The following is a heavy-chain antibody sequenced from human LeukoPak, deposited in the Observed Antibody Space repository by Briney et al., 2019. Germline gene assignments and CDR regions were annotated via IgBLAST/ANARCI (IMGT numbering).Heavy chain of an antibody. V-gene: IGHV4-61*02. CDR2: IYTSGST. CDR3: ARAQPNDFWSGYIHY. CDR1: GGSISSGSYY. D-gene: IGHD3-3*01. Sequence: SETLSLTCTVSGGSISSGSYYWSWIRQPAGKGLEWIGRIYTSGSTNYNPSLKSRVTISVDTSKNQFSLKLSSVTAADTAVYYCARAQPNDFWSGYIHYWGQGTLVTVSS. J-gene: IGHJ4*02.